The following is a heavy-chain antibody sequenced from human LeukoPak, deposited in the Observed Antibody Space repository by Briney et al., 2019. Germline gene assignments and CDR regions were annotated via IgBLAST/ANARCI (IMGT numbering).Heavy chain of an antibody. CDR3: TTEGSWFRPHAFDI. J-gene: IGHJ3*02. V-gene: IGHV3-53*01. Sequence: GGSLRLSCAASGFTVSSNYMSWVRQAPGKGLEWVSVIYSGGSTYYADSVKGRFTISRGDSKNTLYLQMNSLKTEDTAVYYCTTEGSWFRPHAFDIWGQGTMVTVSS. CDR2: IYSGGST. CDR1: GFTVSSNY. D-gene: IGHD6-13*01.